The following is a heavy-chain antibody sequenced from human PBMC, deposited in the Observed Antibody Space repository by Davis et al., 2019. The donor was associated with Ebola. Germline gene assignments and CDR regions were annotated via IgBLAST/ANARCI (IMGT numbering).Heavy chain of an antibody. CDR2: IKSKISGGTI. CDR1: GFRFSDYY. Sequence: PGGSLRLSCAASGFRFSDYYMSWVRQAPGKGLEWVGRIKSKISGGTINYAAPVKGRFTISRDDSKNTLYLQMNSLKTEDTAMYYCMSRGLISATDEAFDIWGQGTVVTVSS. J-gene: IGHJ3*02. D-gene: IGHD1-7*01. CDR3: MSRGLISATDEAFDI. V-gene: IGHV3-15*05.